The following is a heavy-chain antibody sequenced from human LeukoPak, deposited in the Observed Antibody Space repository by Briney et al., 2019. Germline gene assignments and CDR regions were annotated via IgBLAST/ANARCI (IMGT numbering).Heavy chain of an antibody. Sequence: GGSLRHSCAASGFTFDDYAMHWVRQAPGKGLEWVSGISWNSGSIGYADSVKGRFTISRDNAKNSLYLQMNSLRAEDTALYYCAKGRAGELLFRGQGTLVTVSS. V-gene: IGHV3-9*01. CDR2: ISWNSGSI. D-gene: IGHD3-10*01. J-gene: IGHJ4*02. CDR1: GFTFDDYA. CDR3: AKGRAGELLF.